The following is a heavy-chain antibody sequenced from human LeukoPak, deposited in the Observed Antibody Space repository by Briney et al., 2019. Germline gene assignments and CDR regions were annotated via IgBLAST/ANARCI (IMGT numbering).Heavy chain of an antibody. D-gene: IGHD2-15*01. V-gene: IGHV3-23*01. CDR3: AKRSGDSYFLDS. J-gene: IGHJ4*02. Sequence: GGSLRLSCAASGFVFSRYAMTWVRQAPGKGLEWVSSISGSGGSTYYADSVKGRFTISRDTSKSTLYLQMSSLRAEDTAVYYCAKRSGDSYFLDSWGQGTLVTVSS. CDR1: GFVFSRYA. CDR2: ISGSGGST.